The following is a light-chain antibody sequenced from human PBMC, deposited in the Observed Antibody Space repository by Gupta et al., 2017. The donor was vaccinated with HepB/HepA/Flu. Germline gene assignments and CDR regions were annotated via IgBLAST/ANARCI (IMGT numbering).Light chain of an antibody. J-gene: IGKJ1*01. CDR1: QSVLYSSNNKNY. V-gene: IGKV4-1*01. CDR2: WAS. Sequence: DIVMTQSPDSLAVSLGARATINCKSSQSVLYSSNNKNYLAWYQQKPGQPPKLLIYWASTRESGVPDRFSGSGSGTDFTLTIISRQAEDVAVYYCQQEDSTPLTFGQGTKVEIK. CDR3: QQEDSTPLT.